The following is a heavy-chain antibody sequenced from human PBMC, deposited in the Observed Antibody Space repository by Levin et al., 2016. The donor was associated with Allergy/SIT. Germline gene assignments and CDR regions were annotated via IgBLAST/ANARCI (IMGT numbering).Heavy chain of an antibody. CDR1: GGSFSGYY. V-gene: IGHV4-34*01. CDR3: ARRLVGGGRYFQH. CDR2: INHSGST. D-gene: IGHD2-15*01. Sequence: SETLSLTCAVYGGSFSGYYWSWIRQPPGKGLEWIGEINHSGSTNYNPSLKSRVTISVDMSKKQFSLNLSSVSAADTAVYYCARRLVGGGRYFQHWGQGTLVTVSS. J-gene: IGHJ1*01.